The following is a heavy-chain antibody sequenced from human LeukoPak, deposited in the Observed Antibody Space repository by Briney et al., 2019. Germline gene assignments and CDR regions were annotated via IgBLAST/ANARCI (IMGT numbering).Heavy chain of an antibody. D-gene: IGHD3-3*01. J-gene: IGHJ6*02. V-gene: IGHV4-39*07. CDR2: IYYSGST. Sequence: PSETLSLTCTVSGGSISSSGYYWGWIRQPPGKELEWIGSIYYSGSTNYNPSLKSRVTISVDTSKNQFSLKLSSVTAADTAVYYCARGHYDFWSGPLYGMDVWGQGTTVTVSS. CDR3: ARGHYDFWSGPLYGMDV. CDR1: GGSISSSGYY.